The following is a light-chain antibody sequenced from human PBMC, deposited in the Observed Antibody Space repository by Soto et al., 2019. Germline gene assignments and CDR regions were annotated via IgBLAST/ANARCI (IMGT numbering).Light chain of an antibody. V-gene: IGLV2-14*01. CDR3: SSYTTRSTLV. CDR1: SSDVGAYDF. CDR2: DVT. J-gene: IGLJ6*01. Sequence: QSALTQPASVSGSPGQSITISCPGTSSDVGAYDFVSWYQHYPGKAPKLVTFDVTHRPPGISDRFSGSKSANTASLTISRLQAEDEAFYYCSSYTTRSTLVFGGGTKVTVL.